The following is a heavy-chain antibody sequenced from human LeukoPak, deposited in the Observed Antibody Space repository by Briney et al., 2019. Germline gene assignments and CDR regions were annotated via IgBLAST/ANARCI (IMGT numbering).Heavy chain of an antibody. CDR3: AKSRADFWSSSDV. CDR2: ISGGGGDT. D-gene: IGHD3-3*01. J-gene: IGHJ6*04. V-gene: IGHV3-23*01. Sequence: PGGSLRLSCAASGFTFSSYAMSWVRRAPGKGLEWVSAISGGGGDTYYADSVEGRFSISRDNSKNTLNLQMNSLRAEDTAVYYCAKSRADFWSSSDVWGKGTTVTVSS. CDR1: GFTFSSYA.